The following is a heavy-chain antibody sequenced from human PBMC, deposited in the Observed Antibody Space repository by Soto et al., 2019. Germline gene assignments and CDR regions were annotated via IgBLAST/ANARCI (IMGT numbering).Heavy chain of an antibody. D-gene: IGHD1-26*01. CDR3: ARDIVQGGGSYGMDV. V-gene: IGHV3-33*01. CDR2: IWYDGSNK. J-gene: IGHJ6*02. Sequence: QVQLVESGGGVVQPGRSLRLSCAASGFTFSSYGMHWVRQAPGKGLEWVAVIWYDGSNKYYADSVKGRFTISRDNSKNTLYLQMNSLRAEDTAVYYCARDIVQGGGSYGMDVWGQGTTVTVSS. CDR1: GFTFSSYG.